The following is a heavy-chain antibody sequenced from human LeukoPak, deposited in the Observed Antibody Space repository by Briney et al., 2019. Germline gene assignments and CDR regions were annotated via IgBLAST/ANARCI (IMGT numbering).Heavy chain of an antibody. CDR1: GFTFSSYT. CDR3: ARSGIAVGATNY. J-gene: IGHJ4*02. V-gene: IGHV3-21*01. Sequence: GSLRLSCVASGFTFSSYTINWVRQTPGKGLEWVSSISGSSYYIYYADSVRGRFTISRDNSKNTLYLQMNSLRAEDTAVYYCARSGIAVGATNYWGQGTLVTVSS. CDR2: ISGSSYYI. D-gene: IGHD6-19*01.